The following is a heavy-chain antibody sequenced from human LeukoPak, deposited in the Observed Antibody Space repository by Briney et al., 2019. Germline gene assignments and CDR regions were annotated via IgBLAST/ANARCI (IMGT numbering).Heavy chain of an antibody. CDR2: ISGSSGRT. Sequence: GGSLRLSCAASGFTLSSFGMSWVRQAPGKGLEWVSAISGSSGRTYYADAVKGRFTVSRDMSKNTVSLQMNRLRADDTAMYHCAKDRFYDILTGYPDYWGQGTLATVSS. D-gene: IGHD3-9*01. CDR3: AKDRFYDILTGYPDY. J-gene: IGHJ4*02. CDR1: GFTLSSFG. V-gene: IGHV3-23*01.